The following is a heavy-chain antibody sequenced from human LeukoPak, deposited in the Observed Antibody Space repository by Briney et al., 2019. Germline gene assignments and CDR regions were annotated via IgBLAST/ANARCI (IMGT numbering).Heavy chain of an antibody. V-gene: IGHV4-39*07. Sequence: SETLSLTCSVSGGSVNSGSYYWAWVRQPPGKGLEWIGEINHSGSTNYNPSLKSRVTISVDTSKNQFSLKLSSVTAADTAVYYCARSSYYGDYAFNWFGPWGQGTLVTVSS. J-gene: IGHJ5*02. CDR3: ARSSYYGDYAFNWFGP. CDR1: GGSVNSGSYY. D-gene: IGHD4-17*01. CDR2: INHSGST.